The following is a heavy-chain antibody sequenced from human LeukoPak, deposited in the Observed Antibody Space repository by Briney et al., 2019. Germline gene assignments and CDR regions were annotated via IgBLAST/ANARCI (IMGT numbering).Heavy chain of an antibody. D-gene: IGHD5-24*01. Sequence: SETLSLTCTVSGGSISSGGYYWSWIRQHPGKGLEWIGYIYYSGSTYYNPSLKSRVTISVDTSKNQFSLKLSSVTAADTAVYYCARDQGGEMATIEYYGMDVWGQGTTVTVSS. CDR2: IYYSGST. J-gene: IGHJ6*02. V-gene: IGHV4-31*03. CDR1: GGSISSGGYY. CDR3: ARDQGGEMATIEYYGMDV.